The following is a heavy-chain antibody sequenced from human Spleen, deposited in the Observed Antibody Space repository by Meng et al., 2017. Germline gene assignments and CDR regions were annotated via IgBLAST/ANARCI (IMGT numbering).Heavy chain of an antibody. V-gene: IGHV1-3*01. CDR1: GYTFTSYA. J-gene: IGHJ4*02. D-gene: IGHD6-13*01. Sequence: ASVKVSCKASGYTFTSYAMHWVRQAPGQRLEWMGWIIVGNGNRRYSEMFQGRVAMTWDTSARSAYMELTSLRSEDTAVYYCAREGSSTSLDYWGQGTLVTVSS. CDR3: AREGSSTSLDY. CDR2: IIVGNGNR.